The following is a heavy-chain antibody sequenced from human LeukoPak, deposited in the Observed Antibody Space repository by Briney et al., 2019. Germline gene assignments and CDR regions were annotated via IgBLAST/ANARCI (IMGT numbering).Heavy chain of an antibody. Sequence: QTGGSLRLSCAASGFTFSSYGMHWVRQAPGKGLEWVAFIRYDGSNKYYADSVKGRFTISRDSSKNTLYLQMNSLRAEDTAVYYCAKDTVKVTTIRRVPHYMDVWGKGTTVTISS. CDR2: IRYDGSNK. D-gene: IGHD5-12*01. J-gene: IGHJ6*03. CDR1: GFTFSSYG. CDR3: AKDTVKVTTIRRVPHYMDV. V-gene: IGHV3-30*02.